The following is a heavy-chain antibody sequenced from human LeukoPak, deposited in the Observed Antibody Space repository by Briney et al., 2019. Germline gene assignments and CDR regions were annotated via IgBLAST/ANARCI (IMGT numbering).Heavy chain of an antibody. D-gene: IGHD3-22*01. CDR1: GGSISSYY. Sequence: SETLSLTCTVSGGSISSYYWSWIRQPPGKGLEWIGYIYYSGSTNYNPSLKSRVTISVDTSKNQFSLKLSSVTAADTAVYYCGRRGASGNYDSSGYIDYWGQGTLVTVSS. J-gene: IGHJ4*02. CDR2: IYYSGST. V-gene: IGHV4-59*08. CDR3: GRRGASGNYDSSGYIDY.